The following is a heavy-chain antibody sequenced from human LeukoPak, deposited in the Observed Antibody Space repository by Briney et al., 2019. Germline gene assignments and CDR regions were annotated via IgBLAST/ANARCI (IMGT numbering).Heavy chain of an antibody. Sequence: GGSLRLSCAASGFTFSSHWMHWVRQAPGKGLMWVSRVNSEGSSTTYADYVKGRFTISRDNAKNTLYLQINSLRAEDTAVYYCVSTVDYWYFDLWGRGTLVTVSS. D-gene: IGHD6-19*01. CDR1: GFTFSSHW. V-gene: IGHV3-74*01. CDR2: VNSEGSST. J-gene: IGHJ2*01. CDR3: VSTVDYWYFDL.